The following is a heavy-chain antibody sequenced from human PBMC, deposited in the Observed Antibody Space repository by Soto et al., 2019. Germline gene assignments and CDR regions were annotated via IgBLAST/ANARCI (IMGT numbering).Heavy chain of an antibody. J-gene: IGHJ6*04. CDR1: GGSFSGYY. CDR3: ARGLDYAKTGV. Sequence: SETLSLTCAVYGGSFSGYYWSWIRQPPGKGLEWIGEIHYSGSTNYNPSLKSRVTISADTSKNQFSLRLSSVTAADTAVYYCARGLDYAKTGVWGKGTTVTVSS. D-gene: IGHD4-17*01. V-gene: IGHV4-34*01. CDR2: IHYSGST.